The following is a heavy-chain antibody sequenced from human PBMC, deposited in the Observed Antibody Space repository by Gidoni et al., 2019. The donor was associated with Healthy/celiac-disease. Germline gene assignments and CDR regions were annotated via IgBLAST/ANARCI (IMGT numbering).Heavy chain of an antibody. J-gene: IGHJ3*02. D-gene: IGHD2-15*01. Sequence: QVQLQESGPGLVKPSETLSLTCTVSGGSISSYYWSWIRQPPGKGLEWIGYIYYSGSTNYNPSLKSRVTISVDTSKNQFSLKLSSVTAADTAVYYCAREVVVGSFDIWGQGTMVTVSS. V-gene: IGHV4-59*01. CDR3: AREVVVGSFDI. CDR2: IYYSGST. CDR1: GGSISSYY.